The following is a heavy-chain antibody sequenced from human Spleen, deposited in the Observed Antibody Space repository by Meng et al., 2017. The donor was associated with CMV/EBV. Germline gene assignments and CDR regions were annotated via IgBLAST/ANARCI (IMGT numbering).Heavy chain of an antibody. CDR2: IYYSGST. J-gene: IGHJ4*02. Sequence: SETLSLTCTVSGGSISSGDYYWSWIRQHPGKGLEWIGYIYYSGSTYYNPSLKSRVTISVDTSKRQFFLKLNSVTAADTAVYYCAKTDSREGGFDSWGQGTLVTVSS. V-gene: IGHV4-31*03. CDR3: AKTDSREGGFDS. CDR1: GGSISSGDYY. D-gene: IGHD1-1*01.